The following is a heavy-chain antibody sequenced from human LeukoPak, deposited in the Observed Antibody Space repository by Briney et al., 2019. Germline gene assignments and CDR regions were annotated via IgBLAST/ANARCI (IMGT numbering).Heavy chain of an antibody. J-gene: IGHJ5*02. CDR1: GFTFDDYG. D-gene: IGHD1-26*01. Sequence: PGGSLRLSCAASGFTFDDYGMSWVRQAPGKGLEWVSGINWNGGSTGYADSVKGRFTTSRDNAKNSLYLQMNSLRAEDTALYYCARVHITDRTGLVGATSFWFDPWGQGTLVTVSS. CDR2: INWNGGST. CDR3: ARVHITDRTGLVGATSFWFDP. V-gene: IGHV3-20*04.